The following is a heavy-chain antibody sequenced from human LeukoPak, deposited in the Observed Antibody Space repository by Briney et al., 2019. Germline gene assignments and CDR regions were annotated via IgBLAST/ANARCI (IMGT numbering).Heavy chain of an antibody. D-gene: IGHD3-10*01. CDR1: GGSITSYY. CDR3: ARDRGRATWFDP. V-gene: IGHV4-59*01. CDR2: IYYSGST. J-gene: IGHJ5*02. Sequence: SETLSLTCTVSGGSITSYYWHWIRQPPGKGLEWIGYIYYSGSTNYNPSLKSRVTTSVDTSRNQFSLKLHSVTAADTAVYYCARDRGRATWFDPWGQGTAVTVSS.